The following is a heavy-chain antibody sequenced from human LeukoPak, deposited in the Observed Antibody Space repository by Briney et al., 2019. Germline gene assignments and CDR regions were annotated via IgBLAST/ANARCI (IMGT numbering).Heavy chain of an antibody. Sequence: SETLSLTCTVSGGSISSYYWSWIRQPPGKGLGWIGYIYYSGSTNYNPSLKSRVTISVDTFKNQFSLKLSSVTAADTAVYYCARVPYYYDSSGLNAFDIWGQGTMVTVSS. J-gene: IGHJ3*02. CDR1: GGSISSYY. CDR2: IYYSGST. V-gene: IGHV4-59*01. D-gene: IGHD3-22*01. CDR3: ARVPYYYDSSGLNAFDI.